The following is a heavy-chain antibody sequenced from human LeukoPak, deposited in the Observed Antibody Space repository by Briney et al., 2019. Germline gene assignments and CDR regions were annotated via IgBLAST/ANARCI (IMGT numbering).Heavy chain of an antibody. CDR2: IYYSGST. CDR3: ARLAAAGNAHFDY. CDR1: GGSISSSSYY. Sequence: PETLSLTCTVSGGSISSSSYYWGWIRQPPGKGLEWIGSIYYSGSTYYNPSLKSRVTISVDTSKNQFSLKLSSVTAADTAVYYCARLAAAGNAHFDYWGQGTLVTVSS. D-gene: IGHD6-13*01. J-gene: IGHJ4*02. V-gene: IGHV4-39*01.